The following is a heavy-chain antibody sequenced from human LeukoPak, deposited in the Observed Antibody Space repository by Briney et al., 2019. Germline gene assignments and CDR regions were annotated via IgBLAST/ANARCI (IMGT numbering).Heavy chain of an antibody. Sequence: SETLSLTCTVSGGSISSYYWSWIRQPPGKGLEWVGYIYYSGSTNYNPSLKSRVTISVDTSKNQFSLKLSSVTAADTAVYYCARDPGGPYCSSTSCFDYYYGMDVWGQGTMVTVSS. J-gene: IGHJ6*02. CDR2: IYYSGST. CDR3: ARDPGGPYCSSTSCFDYYYGMDV. CDR1: GGSISSYY. D-gene: IGHD2-2*01. V-gene: IGHV4-59*01.